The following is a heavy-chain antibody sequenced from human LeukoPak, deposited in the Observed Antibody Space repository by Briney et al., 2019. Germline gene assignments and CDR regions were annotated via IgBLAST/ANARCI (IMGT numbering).Heavy chain of an antibody. CDR1: GGSISSSNW. J-gene: IGHJ4*02. V-gene: IGHV4-4*02. CDR3: ARGLYGGNSEFDEFDY. Sequence: SGTLSLTCAVSGGSISSSNWWSWVRQPPGKGLEWIGNIYYSGSTYYNPSLKSRVTISVDTSKNQFSLKLSSVTAADTAVYYCARGLYGGNSEFDEFDYWGQGTLVTVSS. D-gene: IGHD4-23*01. CDR2: IYYSGST.